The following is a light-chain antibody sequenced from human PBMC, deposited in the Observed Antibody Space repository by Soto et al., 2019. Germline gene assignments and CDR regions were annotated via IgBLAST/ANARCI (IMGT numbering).Light chain of an antibody. J-gene: IGKJ1*01. CDR3: QQYNNWPRT. CDR1: QSVGTN. Sequence: EIVRTQSPATLSVSPGERATLSCRASQSVGTNLAWYQQKPGQAPRLLISGAATRATGIPARFSGRGSGTEFTLTVSSLQSEDFAVYYCQQYNNWPRTFGQGTKVDIK. CDR2: GAA. V-gene: IGKV3-15*01.